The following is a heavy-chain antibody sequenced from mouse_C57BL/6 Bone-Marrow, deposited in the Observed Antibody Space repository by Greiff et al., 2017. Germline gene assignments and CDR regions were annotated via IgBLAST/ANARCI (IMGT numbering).Heavy chain of an antibody. Sequence: QVQLQQPGAELVRPGSSVKLSCKASGYTFTSYWMDWVKQRPGQGLEWIGNIYPSDSETHYNQKFKDKATLTVDKSSSTAYMQLSRLTSEDSAVYCCARHHYGSSMDYWGQGTSVTVSS. CDR2: IYPSDSET. CDR1: GYTFTSYW. V-gene: IGHV1-61*01. J-gene: IGHJ4*01. CDR3: ARHHYGSSMDY. D-gene: IGHD1-1*01.